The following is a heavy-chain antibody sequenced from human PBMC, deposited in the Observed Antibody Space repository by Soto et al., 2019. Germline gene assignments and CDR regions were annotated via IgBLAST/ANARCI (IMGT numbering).Heavy chain of an antibody. Sequence: SVKVSCKASGGTFSSYAISWVRQAPGQGLEWMGGIIPIFGTANYAQKFQGRVTITADESTSTAYMELSSLRSEDTAVYYCARSEYSSSSFTSYFDYWGQGTLITVSS. D-gene: IGHD6-6*01. CDR1: GGTFSSYA. V-gene: IGHV1-69*13. CDR3: ARSEYSSSSFTSYFDY. J-gene: IGHJ4*02. CDR2: IIPIFGTA.